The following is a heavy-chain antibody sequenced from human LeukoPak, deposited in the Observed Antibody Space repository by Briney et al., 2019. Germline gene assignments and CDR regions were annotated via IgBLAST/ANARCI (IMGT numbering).Heavy chain of an antibody. CDR1: GFTFSSYA. D-gene: IGHD1-26*01. CDR3: AKDKGGSYPWYYFDY. Sequence: GGSLRLSCAASGFTFSSYAMSWVRQAPGKGLEWVSAISGSGGSTYYADSAKGRFTISRDNAKNSLYLQINSLRAEDTALYYCAKDKGGSYPWYYFDYWGQGTLVTVSS. V-gene: IGHV3-23*01. CDR2: ISGSGGST. J-gene: IGHJ4*02.